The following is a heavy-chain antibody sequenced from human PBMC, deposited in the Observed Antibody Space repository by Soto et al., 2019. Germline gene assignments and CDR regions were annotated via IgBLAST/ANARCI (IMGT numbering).Heavy chain of an antibody. J-gene: IGHJ4*02. Sequence: QVQLHQWGAGLLKPSETLSLACSIYSGSFSGYYWSWIRQPPGKGLEWIREISQSGNTNYSPSLKSRASISIDTSKKQFSLNLASVSAADTAVYYCARAPKVIGSSQTRPDFWGQGTLVTVSS. V-gene: IGHV4-34*01. CDR1: SGSFSGYY. CDR2: ISQSGNT. CDR3: ARAPKVIGSSQTRPDF. D-gene: IGHD6-6*01.